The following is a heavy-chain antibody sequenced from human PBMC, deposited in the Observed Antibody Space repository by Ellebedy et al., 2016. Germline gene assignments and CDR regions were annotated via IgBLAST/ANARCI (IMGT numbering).Heavy chain of an antibody. V-gene: IGHV3-23*01. CDR1: GFSFNTFF. CDR3: ARGVGGTSLNWFDP. J-gene: IGHJ5*02. D-gene: IGHD3-16*01. Sequence: GESLKISXGASGFSFNTFFMGWVRQAPGKGLEWVSTISAGGDNTQFADSVKGRFTISRDNPKNSLYLQMNSLRAEDTAVYYCARGVGGTSLNWFDPWGQGTLVIVSS. CDR2: ISAGGDNT.